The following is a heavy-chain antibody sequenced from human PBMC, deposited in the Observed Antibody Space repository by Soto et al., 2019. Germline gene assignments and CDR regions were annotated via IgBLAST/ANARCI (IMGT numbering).Heavy chain of an antibody. CDR3: TRRPGS. V-gene: IGHV3-66*01. Sequence: EVQLVESGGGLVRPGGSLRLSCVASGFTVSNNYMSWVRQAPGKGLGWVSFIYSGGNTYYADTVKGRFTLSRDKSKNTLYLQMTSLRAEDTAVYYCTRRPGSWGQGTLVTVS. J-gene: IGHJ5*02. CDR1: GFTVSNNY. CDR2: IYSGGNT. D-gene: IGHD7-27*01.